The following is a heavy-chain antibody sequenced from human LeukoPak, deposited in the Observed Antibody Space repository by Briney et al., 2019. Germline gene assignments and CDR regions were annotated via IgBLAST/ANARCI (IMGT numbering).Heavy chain of an antibody. V-gene: IGHV3-7*05. J-gene: IGHJ5*02. Sequence: GGSLRLSCAASGFTFSYFWMSWVRQAPGKGLEWVANINLDGTERHYVDSVKGRFTISRDNARKSLYLQMNSLRDEDTAVYYCARVGYGSGSYYNVWEIGSGRYWFDPWGQGTLVTVSS. CDR2: INLDGTER. CDR1: GFTFSYFW. D-gene: IGHD3-10*01. CDR3: ARVGYGSGSYYNVWEIGSGRYWFDP.